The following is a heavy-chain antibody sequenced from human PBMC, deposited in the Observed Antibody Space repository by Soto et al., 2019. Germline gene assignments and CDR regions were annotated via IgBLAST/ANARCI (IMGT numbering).Heavy chain of an antibody. Sequence: KPSETLSLTCTVSGGSISSYYWSWIRQPPGKGLEWIGYIYYSGSTNYNPSLKSRVTISVDTSKNQFSLKLSSVTAADAAVYYCASLPISKEYIAAAGFDYWGQGTLVTVSS. D-gene: IGHD6-13*01. V-gene: IGHV4-59*08. CDR3: ASLPISKEYIAAAGFDY. J-gene: IGHJ4*02. CDR1: GGSISSYY. CDR2: IYYSGST.